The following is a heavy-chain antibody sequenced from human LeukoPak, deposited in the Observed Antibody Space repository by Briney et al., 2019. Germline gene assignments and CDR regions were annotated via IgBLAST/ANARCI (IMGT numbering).Heavy chain of an antibody. CDR2: ISGSGSSQ. Sequence: GGSLRLSCAASGFTFSSYAMSWVRQAPGKGREWVSAISGSGSSQYYADSVKGRFTISRDNSKNALYLKMNSLRAEDTAVYYCAKKWGTTGTTVSGGFDYWGQGTLVTVSS. CDR3: AKKWGTTGTTVSGGFDY. V-gene: IGHV3-23*01. CDR1: GFTFSSYA. D-gene: IGHD1-1*01. J-gene: IGHJ4*02.